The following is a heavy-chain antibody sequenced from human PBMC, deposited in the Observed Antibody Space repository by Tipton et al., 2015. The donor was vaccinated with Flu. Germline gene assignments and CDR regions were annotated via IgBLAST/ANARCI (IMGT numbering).Heavy chain of an antibody. Sequence: SLRLSCAASGFTFDDYAMHWVRQAPGKGLEWVSGISWNSGSIGYADSVKGRFTISRDNAKNSLYLQMNSLRAEDTALYYCAKGYYYDSSGFYDPFQHWGQGPLVPASS. CDR3: AKGYYYDSSGFYDPFQH. J-gene: IGHJ1*01. CDR2: ISWNSGSI. D-gene: IGHD3-22*01. CDR1: GFTFDDYA. V-gene: IGHV3-9*01.